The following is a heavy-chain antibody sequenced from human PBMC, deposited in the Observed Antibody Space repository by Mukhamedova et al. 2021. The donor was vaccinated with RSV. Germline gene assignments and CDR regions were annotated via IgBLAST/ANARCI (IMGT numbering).Heavy chain of an antibody. D-gene: IGHD6-13*01. J-gene: IGHJ6*03. Sequence: SDYYMSWIRQAPGKGLEWVSYISSSSSYTNYADSVKGRFTTSRDNAKNSLYLQMNSLSAEDTAVYYCARSPGYSSMSNYYYMDV. CDR2: ISSSSSYT. V-gene: IGHV3-11*06. CDR3: ARSPGYSSMSNYYYMDV. CDR1: SDYY.